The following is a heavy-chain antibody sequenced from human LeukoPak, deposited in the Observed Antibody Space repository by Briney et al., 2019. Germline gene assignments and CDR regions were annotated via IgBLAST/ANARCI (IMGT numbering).Heavy chain of an antibody. CDR2: ISSSSSYI. Sequence: GRSLRLSCAASGFTFSSYSMNWVRQAPGKGLEWVSSISSSSSYIYYADSVKGRFTISRDNAKNSLYLQMNSLRAEDTAVYYCARDYYDSSGYYGIIDYWGQGTLVTVSS. D-gene: IGHD3-22*01. J-gene: IGHJ4*02. CDR3: ARDYYDSSGYYGIIDY. CDR1: GFTFSSYS. V-gene: IGHV3-21*01.